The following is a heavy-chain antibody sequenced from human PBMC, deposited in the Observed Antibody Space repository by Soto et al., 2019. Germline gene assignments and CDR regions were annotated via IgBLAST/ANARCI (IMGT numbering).Heavy chain of an antibody. CDR2: INPSGDST. CDR3: ARDWEFAF. CDR1: AYPLSGFY. V-gene: IGHV1-46*01. Sequence: SVKASCKAPAYPLSGFYMHLVRQAPGQGLEWMGVINPSGDSTTYAQKFQGRVTMTKDTSTSTLYMELSSLRSEDTAVYYCARDWEFAFWGQGTLVTVSS. D-gene: IGHD3-10*01. J-gene: IGHJ4*02.